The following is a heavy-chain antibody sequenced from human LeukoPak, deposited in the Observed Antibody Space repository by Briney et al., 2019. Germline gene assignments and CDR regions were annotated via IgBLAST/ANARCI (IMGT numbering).Heavy chain of an antibody. V-gene: IGHV5-51*01. J-gene: IGHJ4*02. CDR1: GYSFPTYW. D-gene: IGHD2-2*03. CDR3: ARPPSRGYSSSFEY. CDR2: IYPDESNI. Sequence: GESLKISCKGSGYSFPTYWIAWVRQMAGKSLEGMGIIYPDESNIRYSPSFQGQVTISADKSISTAYLQWSSLKASDTAMYYCARPPSRGYSSSFEYWGQGTLVTVSS.